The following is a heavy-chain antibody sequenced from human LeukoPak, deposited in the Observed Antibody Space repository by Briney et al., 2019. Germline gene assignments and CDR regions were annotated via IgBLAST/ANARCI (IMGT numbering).Heavy chain of an antibody. CDR2: FDPEDGET. CDR1: GYTLTELS. J-gene: IGHJ4*02. Sequence: ASVKVSCKVSGYTLTELSMHWVRQAPGKGLEWMGGFDPEDGETIYAQKFQGRVTMTEDTSTDTAYMELSRLRSEDTAVYYCATGSGIVGATSWYYWGQGTLVTVSS. CDR3: ATGSGIVGATSWYY. D-gene: IGHD1-26*01. V-gene: IGHV1-24*01.